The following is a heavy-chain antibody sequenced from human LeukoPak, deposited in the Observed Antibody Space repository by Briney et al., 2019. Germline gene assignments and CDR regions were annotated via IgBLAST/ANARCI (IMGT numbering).Heavy chain of an antibody. CDR1: GFTFSSYA. J-gene: IGHJ4*02. Sequence: GGSLRLSCAASGFTFSSYAMHWVRQAPGKGLEWVAVMSYDGSNKYYADSVKGRFTISRDNSKNTLYLQMNSLRAEDTAVYYCASGITMVRGDYWGQGTLVTVSS. CDR3: ASGITMVRGDY. CDR2: MSYDGSNK. V-gene: IGHV3-30*04. D-gene: IGHD3-10*01.